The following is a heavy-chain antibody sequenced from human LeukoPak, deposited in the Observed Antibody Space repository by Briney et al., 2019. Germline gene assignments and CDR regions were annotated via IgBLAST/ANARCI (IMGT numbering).Heavy chain of an antibody. Sequence: SETLSLTCTVSGGSTSSGGYSWSWIRQPPGKGLEWIGYIYHSGSTYYNPSLKSRVTISVDRSKNQFSLKLSSVTAADTAVYYCARGSESPLYYYGSGSYSTFDYWGQGTLVTVSS. J-gene: IGHJ4*02. CDR3: ARGSESPLYYYGSGSYSTFDY. CDR1: GGSTSSGGYS. D-gene: IGHD3-10*01. CDR2: IYHSGST. V-gene: IGHV4-30-2*01.